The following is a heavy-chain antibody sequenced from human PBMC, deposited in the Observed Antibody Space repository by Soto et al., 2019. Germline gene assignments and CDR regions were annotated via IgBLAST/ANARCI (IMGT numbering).Heavy chain of an antibody. J-gene: IGHJ6*02. CDR2: INHSGST. D-gene: IGHD4-4*01. V-gene: IGHV4-34*01. CDR1: GGSFSGYY. Sequence: SETLSLTCAVYGGSFSGYYWSWIRQPPGKGPEWIGEINHSGSTNYNPSLKSRVTISVDTSKNQFSLKLSSVTAADTAVYYCARTGSNYGPYYYGMDVWGQGTTVTVLL. CDR3: ARTGSNYGPYYYGMDV.